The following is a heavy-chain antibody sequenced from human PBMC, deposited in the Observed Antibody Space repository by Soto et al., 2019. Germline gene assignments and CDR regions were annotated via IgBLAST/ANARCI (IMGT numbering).Heavy chain of an antibody. D-gene: IGHD6-19*01. CDR1: GGTFSSSA. CDR3: ARDKEDIAVAVHSTPFDL. J-gene: IGHJ4*02. V-gene: IGHV1-69*12. CDR2: IIPIFGTA. Sequence: QVQLVQSGPEVKKPGSSVKVSCKTSGGTFSSSAISWVRQAPGQGLEWMGGIIPIFGTANYAQKFQGRVTITADESTSTAYRELSSLRSEDTAVYYCARDKEDIAVAVHSTPFDLWGQGTLVTVSS.